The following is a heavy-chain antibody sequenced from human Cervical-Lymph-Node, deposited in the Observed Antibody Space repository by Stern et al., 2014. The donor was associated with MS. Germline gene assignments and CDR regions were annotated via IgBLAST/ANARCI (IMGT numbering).Heavy chain of an antibody. Sequence: VQLVESGGGVKKPGASVKVSCKTSGYTFTDYGVTWVRLAPGQGLEWMGCISGHNGVTNDARKFQDRVTITTDTSTNTAYLELRSLRADDTAIYYCARDRANYGVFDYWGQGSRVTVSA. V-gene: IGHV1-18*01. CDR1: GYTFTDYG. CDR3: ARDRANYGVFDY. D-gene: IGHD4-17*01. CDR2: ISGHNGVT. J-gene: IGHJ4*02.